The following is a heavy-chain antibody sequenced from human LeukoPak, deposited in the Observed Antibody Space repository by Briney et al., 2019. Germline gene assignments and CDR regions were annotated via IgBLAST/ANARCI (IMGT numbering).Heavy chain of an antibody. CDR3: ARVVRGVRYSDY. V-gene: IGHV1-8*01. J-gene: IGHJ4*02. CDR1: GYTFTSYD. Sequence: GASVKVSCKASGYTFTSYDINWVRQATGQGLEWMGWMNPNSGNTGYAQKFQGRVTMTRNTSISTAYMELSSLRSEDTAVYYCARVVRGVRYSDYWGQGTLVTVSS. CDR2: MNPNSGNT. D-gene: IGHD3-10*01.